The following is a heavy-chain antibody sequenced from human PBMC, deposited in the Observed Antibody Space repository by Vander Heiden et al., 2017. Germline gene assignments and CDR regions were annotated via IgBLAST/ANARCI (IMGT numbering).Heavy chain of an antibody. V-gene: IGHV1-2*02. CDR3: AREDIVVVPAAIGYYYYYGMDV. CDR2: INPNSGGT. CDR1: GYTFTAYY. J-gene: IGHJ6*02. Sequence: QVQLVQSGAEVKKPAASVQVSCKATGYTFTAYYIHWVGQAPGQGLEWMGWINPNSGGTNYAQKFQGRVTMTRDTSISTAYMGLSRLRSDDTAVYYCAREDIVVVPAAIGYYYYYGMDVWGQGTTVTVSS. D-gene: IGHD2-2*01.